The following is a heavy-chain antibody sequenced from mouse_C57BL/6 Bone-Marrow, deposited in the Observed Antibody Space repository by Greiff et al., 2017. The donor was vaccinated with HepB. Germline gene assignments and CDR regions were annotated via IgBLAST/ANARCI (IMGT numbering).Heavy chain of an antibody. CDR2: ISYDGSN. J-gene: IGHJ4*01. Sequence: EVHLVESGPGLVKPSQSLSLTCSVTGYSITSGYYWNWIRQFPGNKLEWMGYISYDGSNNYNPSLKNRISITRDTSKNQFFLKLNSVTTEDTATYYCARDRRDYYAMDYWGQGTSVTVSS. V-gene: IGHV3-6*01. CDR3: ARDRRDYYAMDY. CDR1: GYSITSGYY.